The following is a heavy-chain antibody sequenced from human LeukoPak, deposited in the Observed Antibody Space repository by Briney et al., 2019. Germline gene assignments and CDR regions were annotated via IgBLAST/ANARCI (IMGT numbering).Heavy chain of an antibody. CDR2: INAGNGNT. CDR1: GYTFTSYA. CDR3: ARYFSRRDGYNYQPYYYYGMDV. V-gene: IGHV1-3*01. Sequence: ASVKVSCKASGYTFTSYAMHWVRQAPGQRLEWMGWINAGNGNTKYSQKFQGRVTITRDTSASTAYMELSSLRPEDTAVYYCARYFSRRDGYNYQPYYYYGMDVWGQGTTVTVSS. D-gene: IGHD5-24*01. J-gene: IGHJ6*02.